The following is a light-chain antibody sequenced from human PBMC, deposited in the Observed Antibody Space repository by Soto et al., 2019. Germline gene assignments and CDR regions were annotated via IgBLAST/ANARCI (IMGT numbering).Light chain of an antibody. CDR3: QQYSTYPWT. CDR2: DAS. J-gene: IGKJ1*01. V-gene: IGKV1-5*01. CDR1: QSISSW. Sequence: DIQMTQSPSTLSASVGERVTITCRASQSISSWLSCYQQKPGKAPKVLIFDASSLASGVPSRFSGSGSATEFTLTISSLHHDDFATYYCQQYSTYPWTFGQGTKVEIK.